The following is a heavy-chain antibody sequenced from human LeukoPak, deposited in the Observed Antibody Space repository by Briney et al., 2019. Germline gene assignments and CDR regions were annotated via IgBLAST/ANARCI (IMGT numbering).Heavy chain of an antibody. CDR2: IFYSGST. J-gene: IGHJ2*01. D-gene: IGHD3-16*01. V-gene: IGHV4-59*01. CDR1: GGSISSYY. CDR3: ARGQGGGGGLGYFNL. Sequence: SETLSLTCSVSGGSISSYYWGWIRQPPGKALEYIGYIFYSGSTNYNPSLKSRVTISVDTSRNQFSLKLNSVTAADTAVYYCARGQGGGGGLGYFNLWGRGALVTVSS.